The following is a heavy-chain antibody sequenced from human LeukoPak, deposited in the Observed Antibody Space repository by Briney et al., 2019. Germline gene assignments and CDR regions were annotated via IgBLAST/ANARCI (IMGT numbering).Heavy chain of an antibody. CDR1: GGSISSGDYY. V-gene: IGHV4-30-4*01. CDR3: ARSGSYPVGFDP. Sequence: SQTLSLTCTVSGGSISSGDYYWSWIRQPPGKGLEWNGYIYYSGSTYYNPSLKSRVTISVDTSKNQFSLKLSSVTAADTAVYYCARSGSYPVGFDPWGQGTLVTVSS. CDR2: IYYSGST. J-gene: IGHJ5*02. D-gene: IGHD1-26*01.